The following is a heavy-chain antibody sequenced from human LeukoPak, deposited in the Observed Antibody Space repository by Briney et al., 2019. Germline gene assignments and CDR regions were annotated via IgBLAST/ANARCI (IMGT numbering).Heavy chain of an antibody. CDR1: GFTFSSYW. D-gene: IGHD1-26*01. Sequence: GGSLRLSCAASGFTFSSYWMHWVRQAPGKGLVWVSRINSDGSSTSYADSVKGRFTISRDNAKNTLYLQMNSLRADDTAVYYCASFVPGGVVPDAFDIWGQGTMVTVSS. V-gene: IGHV3-74*01. J-gene: IGHJ3*02. CDR2: INSDGSST. CDR3: ASFVPGGVVPDAFDI.